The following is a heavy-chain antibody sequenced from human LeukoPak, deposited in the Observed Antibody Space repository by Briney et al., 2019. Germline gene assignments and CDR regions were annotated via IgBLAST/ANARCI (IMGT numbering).Heavy chain of an antibody. V-gene: IGHV1-2*04. J-gene: IGHJ4*02. Sequence: ASVKVSCKASGGTFSTYAINWVRQAPGQGLEWMGWINPNSGGTNYAQKFQGWVTMTRDTSISTAYMELSRLRSDDTAVYYCAREMYYYDSSGSGFDYWGQGTLVTVSS. CDR3: AREMYYYDSSGSGFDY. CDR2: INPNSGGT. CDR1: GGTFSTYA. D-gene: IGHD3-22*01.